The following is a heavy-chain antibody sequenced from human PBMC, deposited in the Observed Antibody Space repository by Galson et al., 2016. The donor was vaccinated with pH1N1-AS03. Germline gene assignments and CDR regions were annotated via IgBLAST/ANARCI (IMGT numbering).Heavy chain of an antibody. CDR3: ARQVRDGYNAYFDY. V-gene: IGHV5-51*01. J-gene: IGHJ4*02. CDR1: GSIFTSYW. D-gene: IGHD5-24*01. CDR2: IYPGDSDT. Sequence: QSGAEVKKPGESLKISCKTSGSIFTSYWVAWVRHMPGKGLEWMGIIYPGDSDTRYSPSFQGQVTISADRSINTAYLQWSSLMASDTAIYYCARQVRDGYNAYFDYWGQGSLVTASS.